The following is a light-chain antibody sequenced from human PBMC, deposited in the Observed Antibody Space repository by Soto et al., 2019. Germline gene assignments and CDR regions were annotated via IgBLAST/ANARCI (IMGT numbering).Light chain of an antibody. Sequence: EIVLTQSPATLPVSPGERATLSCSASQSVSSSSLAWYQQKPGQAPRVLIYGASSRATGIPDRFSGGGSGTEFTLTISGLQSEDFAVYYCQQYNNWPLITFGQGTRLEIK. J-gene: IGKJ5*01. V-gene: IGKV3D-15*01. CDR2: GAS. CDR1: QSVSSS. CDR3: QQYNNWPLIT.